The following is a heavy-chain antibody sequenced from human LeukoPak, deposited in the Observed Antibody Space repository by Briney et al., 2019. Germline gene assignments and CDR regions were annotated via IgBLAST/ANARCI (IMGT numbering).Heavy chain of an antibody. D-gene: IGHD3-10*01. V-gene: IGHV3-73*01. CDR1: GFTFSGSA. CDR3: ARSKFRGLAPRGQDAFDI. Sequence: PGGSLRLSCAASGFTFSGSAMHWVRQASGKGLEWVGRIRSKANSYATAYAASVKGRFTISRDDSKNTAYLQMNSLRAEDTAVYYCARSKFRGLAPRGQDAFDIWGQGTMVTVSS. J-gene: IGHJ3*02. CDR2: IRSKANSYAT.